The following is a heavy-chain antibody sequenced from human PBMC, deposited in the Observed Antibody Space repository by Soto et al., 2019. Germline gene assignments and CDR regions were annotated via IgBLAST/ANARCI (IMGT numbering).Heavy chain of an antibody. CDR2: IYYSGST. CDR3: ARDSWSCGGDCQYFDY. V-gene: IGHV4-59*01. CDR1: GGSISSYY. D-gene: IGHD2-21*01. J-gene: IGHJ4*02. Sequence: SETLSLTCTVSGGSISSYYWSWIRQPPGKGLEWIGYIYYSGSTNYNPSLKSRVTISVDTSKNQFSLKLSSVTAADTAVYYCARDSWSCGGDCQYFDYWGQGTLVTVSS.